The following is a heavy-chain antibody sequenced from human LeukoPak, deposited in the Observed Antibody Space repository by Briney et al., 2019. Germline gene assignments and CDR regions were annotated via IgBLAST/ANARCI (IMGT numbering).Heavy chain of an antibody. CDR1: GGSISSYY. D-gene: IGHD2-15*01. Sequence: SETLSLTCTVSGGSISSYYWSWIRQPPAKGLEWIGYIYYSGSTNCNPSLKSRVTISVDTSKNQFSLKLSSVTAADTAVYYCARTRGYCSGGSCYSRGGWFDPWGQGTLVTVSS. CDR2: IYYSGST. J-gene: IGHJ5*02. V-gene: IGHV4-59*01. CDR3: ARTRGYCSGGSCYSRGGWFDP.